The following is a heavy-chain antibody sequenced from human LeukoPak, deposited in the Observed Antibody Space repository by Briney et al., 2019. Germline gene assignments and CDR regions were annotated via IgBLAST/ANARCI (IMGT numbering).Heavy chain of an antibody. Sequence: SETLSLTRTVSGGSVSSGTYYWSWIRQPPGKGLEWIGYIYYSGSTSYNPSLKSRVTISVDTSKNQFSLKLSSVTAADTAVYYCARGRGNMVRGVIRAFDIWGQGTMVTVSS. CDR2: IYYSGST. J-gene: IGHJ3*02. CDR1: GGSVSSGTYY. CDR3: ARGRGNMVRGVIRAFDI. D-gene: IGHD3-10*01. V-gene: IGHV4-61*01.